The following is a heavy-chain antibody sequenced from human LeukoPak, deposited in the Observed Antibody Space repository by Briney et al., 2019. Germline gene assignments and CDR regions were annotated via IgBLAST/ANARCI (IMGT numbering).Heavy chain of an antibody. J-gene: IGHJ4*02. V-gene: IGHV3-33*01. CDR1: GFTFSSYG. Sequence: PGGSLRLSCAASGFTFSSYGIHWVRQAPGKGLEWVAVIWYDGSNKYYADSVKGRFTISRDNSKNTLYLQMNSLRAEDTAVYYCARDEGSSSSEFDYWGQGTLVTVSS. CDR3: ARDEGSSSSEFDY. CDR2: IWYDGSNK. D-gene: IGHD6-6*01.